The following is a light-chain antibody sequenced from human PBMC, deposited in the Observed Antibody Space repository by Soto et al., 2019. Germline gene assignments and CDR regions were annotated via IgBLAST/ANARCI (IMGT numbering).Light chain of an antibody. Sequence: EIVLTQSPGTLSLSPGERATLSCRASQSVSSSYLAWYQQKPGQAPRLLIYDASSRATGIPDRFSGSGSGTAITLTVSRLAPEDFAVYYCQQYASSPFTFGPGTKVDIK. V-gene: IGKV3-20*01. CDR1: QSVSSSY. CDR2: DAS. J-gene: IGKJ3*01. CDR3: QQYASSPFT.